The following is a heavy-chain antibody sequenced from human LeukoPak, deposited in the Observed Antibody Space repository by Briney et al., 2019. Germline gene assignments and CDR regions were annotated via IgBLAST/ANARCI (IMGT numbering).Heavy chain of an antibody. CDR2: IKYDASDE. CDR3: ARGQSVGWEIGVCDF. Sequence: GGSLRLSCAVSGVSFSGYAMHWVRQAPGKGLEWVGLIKYDASDEYYADSVKGRFTITRDDSRNTLYLQMTSLRAEDTAVYYCARGQSVGWEIGVCDFWGQGSLVTVAS. CDR1: GVSFSGYA. V-gene: IGHV3-33*01. J-gene: IGHJ4*02. D-gene: IGHD1-26*01.